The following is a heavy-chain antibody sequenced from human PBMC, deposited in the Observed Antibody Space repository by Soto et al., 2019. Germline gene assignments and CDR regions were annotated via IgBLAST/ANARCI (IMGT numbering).Heavy chain of an antibody. Sequence: EVQLLESGGGLVQPGGSLRLSCAASGFAFSNYVMTWVRQAPGKGLEWVSAITASGGSTYYADSVKGRFTISRDNSKNTLYLQMNSLRVEDTAVYYCAKDLQGGIADHFDHWGQGTLVTVSS. V-gene: IGHV3-23*01. J-gene: IGHJ4*02. D-gene: IGHD6-13*01. CDR2: ITASGGST. CDR3: AKDLQGGIADHFDH. CDR1: GFAFSNYV.